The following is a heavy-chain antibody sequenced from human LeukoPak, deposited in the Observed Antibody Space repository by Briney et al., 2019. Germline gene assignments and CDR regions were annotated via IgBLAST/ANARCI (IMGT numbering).Heavy chain of an antibody. Sequence: GGSLRLPCATSGFPFSDFSMTWVRQAPGKGLEWISTTNSGGSTTDYAESVKGRFTISRDNSKNTLYLQMSSLRVEDTAIYYCAKQSYARSLGEGGPGTLVTVSS. V-gene: IGHV3-23*01. J-gene: IGHJ4*02. CDR2: TNSGGSTT. D-gene: IGHD2-8*01. CDR3: AKQSYARSLGE. CDR1: GFPFSDFS.